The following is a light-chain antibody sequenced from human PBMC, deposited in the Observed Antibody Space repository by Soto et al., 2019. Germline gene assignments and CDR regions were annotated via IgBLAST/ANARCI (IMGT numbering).Light chain of an antibody. V-gene: IGKV3-20*01. CDR2: GSS. CDR3: QQYGSSLFT. Sequence: ETVLTQSPGTLSLSPGERATLSCRASQSVTSSDLAWYQQKPGQAPRLLIYGSSIRATGIPDRFSGSGSETDFILIISRLEPEDFAVYYCQQYGSSLFTFGQGTRLEIK. CDR1: QSVTSSD. J-gene: IGKJ5*01.